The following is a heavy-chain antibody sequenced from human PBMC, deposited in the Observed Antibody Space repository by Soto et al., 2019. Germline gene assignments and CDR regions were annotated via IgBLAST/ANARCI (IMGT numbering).Heavy chain of an antibody. V-gene: IGHV4-59*01. D-gene: IGHD3-3*01. CDR1: GGSISSYY. J-gene: IGHJ5*02. CDR3: ARASYDFWSGNWFDP. CDR2: IYYSGST. Sequence: PSETLSLTCTVSGGSISSYYWSWIRQPPGKGLEWIGYIYYSGSTNYNPSLKSRVTISVDTSKNQFSLKLSSVTAADTAVYYCARASYDFWSGNWFDPWGQGTLVTVSS.